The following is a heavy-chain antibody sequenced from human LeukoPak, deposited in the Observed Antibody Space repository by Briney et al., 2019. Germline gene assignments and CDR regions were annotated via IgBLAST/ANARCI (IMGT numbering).Heavy chain of an antibody. V-gene: IGHV3-23*01. J-gene: IGHJ5*02. CDR3: AKDTQPSFDWFDP. D-gene: IGHD6-13*01. Sequence: RPGGSLRLSCAASGFTFSSYAMSWVRQAPGKGLEWVSAISGSGGSTYYADSVRGRFTISRDNSKNTLYLQMNSLRAEDTAVYYCAKDTQPSFDWFDPWGQGTLVTVSS. CDR1: GFTFSSYA. CDR2: ISGSGGST.